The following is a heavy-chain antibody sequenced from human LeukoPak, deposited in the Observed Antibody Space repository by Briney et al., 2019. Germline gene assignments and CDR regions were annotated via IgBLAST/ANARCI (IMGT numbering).Heavy chain of an antibody. D-gene: IGHD3-22*01. V-gene: IGHV3-30*03. Sequence: GRSLRLSCAASGFTFSNYGMHWVRQAPGKGLEWVVVISYDGSSEYYADSVKGRFTISRDNSKNTLYLQMNSLRAEDTAVYYCARGSDSSGYWTDGMDVWGQGTTVTVSS. CDR2: ISYDGSSE. J-gene: IGHJ6*02. CDR3: ARGSDSSGYWTDGMDV. CDR1: GFTFSNYG.